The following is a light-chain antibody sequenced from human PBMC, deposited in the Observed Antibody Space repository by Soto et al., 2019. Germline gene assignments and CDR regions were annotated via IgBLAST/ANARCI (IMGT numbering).Light chain of an antibody. V-gene: IGKV1-9*01. CDR1: QGISSY. CDR2: AAS. CDR3: QQLNSYPPNT. J-gene: IGKJ2*01. Sequence: IPLTQSPSSLSASVGDRVTITCRASQGISSYLAWYQQKPGKAPKLLIYAASTLQSGVPSRFSGSGSGTDFTLTISSLQPEDFAAYYCQQLNSYPPNTFGQGTKLEIK.